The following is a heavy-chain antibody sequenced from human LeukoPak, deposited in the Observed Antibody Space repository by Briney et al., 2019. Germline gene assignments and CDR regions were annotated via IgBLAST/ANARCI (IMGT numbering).Heavy chain of an antibody. J-gene: IGHJ4*02. V-gene: IGHV3-23*01. CDR1: GFTFISYA. CDR2: ISGSGGST. D-gene: IGHD6-13*01. Sequence: GGSLRLSCAASGFTFISYAMNWVRQAPGKGLEWVSAISGSGGSTYYADSVKGRFTISRDNSKNTLYLQMNSLRAEDTAVYYCAKQGGSSWYHKDYWGQGTLVTVSS. CDR3: AKQGGSSWYHKDY.